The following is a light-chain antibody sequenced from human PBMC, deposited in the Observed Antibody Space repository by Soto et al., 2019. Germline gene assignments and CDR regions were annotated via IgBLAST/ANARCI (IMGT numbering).Light chain of an antibody. CDR2: WAS. CDR1: QSVLYSSNNRNY. V-gene: IGKV4-1*01. J-gene: IGKJ4*01. CDR3: QQYYNIPHT. Sequence: DIVMTQSPDSVAVSLGERATINCKSSQSVLYSSNNRNYLTWYQQKPGQPPKLLIYWASTRESGVPDRFSGSGSGTDFTLTISSLQAEDVAVYYCQQYYNIPHTFDGGTKVEIK.